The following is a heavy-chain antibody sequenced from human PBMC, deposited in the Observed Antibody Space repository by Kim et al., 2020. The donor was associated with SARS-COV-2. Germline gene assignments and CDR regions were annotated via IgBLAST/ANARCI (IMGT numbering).Heavy chain of an antibody. Sequence: GESLKISCKGSGYSFTSYWISWVRQMPGKGLEWMGRIDPSDSYTNYSPSFQGHVTISADKSISTAYLQWSSLKASDTAMYYCARLGSSGMYSGCSPGYYGMDVWGQGTTVTVSS. D-gene: IGHD1-26*01. CDR2: IDPSDSYT. CDR1: GYSFTSYW. J-gene: IGHJ6*02. V-gene: IGHV5-10-1*01. CDR3: ARLGSSGMYSGCSPGYYGMDV.